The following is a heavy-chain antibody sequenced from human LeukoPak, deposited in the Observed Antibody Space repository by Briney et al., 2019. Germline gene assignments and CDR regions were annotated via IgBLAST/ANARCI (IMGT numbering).Heavy chain of an antibody. V-gene: IGHV4-59*08. CDR2: IYYSGST. CDR3: ARLPYDDSSGYYGGYYYYGMDV. D-gene: IGHD3-22*01. Sequence: PSETLSLTCTVSGGPISSYYWSWIRQPPGKGLEWIGYIYYSGSTNYNPSLKSRVTISVDTSKNQFSLKLSSVTAADTAVYYCARLPYDDSSGYYGGYYYYGMDVWGQGTTVTVSS. CDR1: GGPISSYY. J-gene: IGHJ6*02.